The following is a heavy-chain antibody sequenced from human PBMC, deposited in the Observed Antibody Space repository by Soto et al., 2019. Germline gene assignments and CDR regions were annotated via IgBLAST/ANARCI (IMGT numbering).Heavy chain of an antibody. Sequence: SETLSLTCAVYGGSFSGYYWTWIRQPPGTGLEWIGEINHSGSTNYNPSLKSRVTISVDTSKNQFSLKLTSVTAADTAVYYCARDKITGIFDYWGQGTLVTAS. CDR1: GGSFSGYY. J-gene: IGHJ4*02. CDR3: ARDKITGIFDY. CDR2: INHSGST. V-gene: IGHV4-34*01. D-gene: IGHD2-8*02.